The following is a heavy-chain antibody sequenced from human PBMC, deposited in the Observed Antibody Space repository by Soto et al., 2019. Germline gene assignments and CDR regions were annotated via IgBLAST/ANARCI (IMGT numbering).Heavy chain of an antibody. CDR3: ARDTRDSSGYYFDY. Sequence: ASVKASCKASGGTFSSYAISWVRQAPGQGLEWMGGIIPILGIANYAQKFQGRVTITADKSTSTAYMELSSLRSEDTAVYYCARDTRDSSGYYFDYWGQGTLVTVSS. D-gene: IGHD3-22*01. CDR2: IIPILGIA. V-gene: IGHV1-69*10. J-gene: IGHJ4*02. CDR1: GGTFSSYA.